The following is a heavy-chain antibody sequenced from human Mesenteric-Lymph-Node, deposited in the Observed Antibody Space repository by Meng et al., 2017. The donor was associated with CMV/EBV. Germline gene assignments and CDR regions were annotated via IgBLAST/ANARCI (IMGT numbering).Heavy chain of an antibody. V-gene: IGHV4-59*01. CDR1: GGSINSYY. J-gene: IGHJ4*02. Sequence: GSLRLSCTVSGGSINSYYWSWIRQTPGKGLEWIGYVYYTGSSNFNPSLKSRVTISVDTSKNQFSLKLSSVTTADTAVYYCARDVRGYCGGDCYGFDYWGQGILVTVSS. CDR2: VYYTGSS. CDR3: ARDVRGYCGGDCYGFDY. D-gene: IGHD2-21*01.